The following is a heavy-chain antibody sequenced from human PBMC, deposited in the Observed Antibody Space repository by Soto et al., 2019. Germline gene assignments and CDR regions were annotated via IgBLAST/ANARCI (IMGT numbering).Heavy chain of an antibody. Sequence: VQLVESGGGMVQPGTSLRLSCAASGFTFSKYGMHWVRQAPGKVLEWVALIWNDGIRKVYVDSVKGRFTISRDNSKNTLDLQMKNLREEDTAVYYFVRYDDNDANALDYWGPGTLVTVSS. CDR2: IWNDGIRK. CDR1: GFTFSKYG. J-gene: IGHJ4*02. V-gene: IGHV3-33*01. D-gene: IGHD3-16*01. CDR3: VRYDDNDANALDY.